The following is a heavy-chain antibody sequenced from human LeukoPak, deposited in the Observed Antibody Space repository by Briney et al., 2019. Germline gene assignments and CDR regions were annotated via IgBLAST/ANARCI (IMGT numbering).Heavy chain of an antibody. V-gene: IGHV3-7*01. D-gene: IGHD2-8*01. CDR2: IIQDGRER. CDR3: ARVGLMVYASYYFDY. Sequence: PGGSLRLSCAASGFTFSSHWMSWVRQAPGKGLEWVANIIQDGRERYYVDSVKGRFIISRDNSKNSLYLQMNSLRAEDTAVYHCARVGLMVYASYYFDYWGQGALVTVSS. CDR1: GFTFSSHW. J-gene: IGHJ4*02.